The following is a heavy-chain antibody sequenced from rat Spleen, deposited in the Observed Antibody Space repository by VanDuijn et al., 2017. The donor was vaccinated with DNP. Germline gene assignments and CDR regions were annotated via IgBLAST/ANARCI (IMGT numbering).Heavy chain of an antibody. J-gene: IGHJ2*01. D-gene: IGHD1-7*01. CDR3: ARRVCDY. CDR2: ISTSGGST. CDR1: GFTFSNYD. V-gene: IGHV5-25*01. Sequence: EVQLVESGGGLVQPGRSLKLSCAASGFTFSNYDMAWVRQAPTKGLEWVASISTSGGSTYYRDSVKGRFTVSRDNAKSTLYLQMDSLRSEDTATYYCARRVCDYWGQGVMVTVSS.